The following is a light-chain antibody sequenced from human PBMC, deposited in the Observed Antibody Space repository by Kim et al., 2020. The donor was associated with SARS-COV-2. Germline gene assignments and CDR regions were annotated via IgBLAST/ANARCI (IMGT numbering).Light chain of an antibody. CDR3: QQYNNRWT. J-gene: IGKJ1*01. CDR1: QRIGTG. V-gene: IGKV1-5*03. Sequence: SESVGDRVTVTCRASQRIGTGLAWYQQKPGRAPNLLIYKASTLAIGVPSRFSGSGSGTEFTLTISSLQPDDFATYYCQQYNNRWTFGQGTKVDIK. CDR2: KAS.